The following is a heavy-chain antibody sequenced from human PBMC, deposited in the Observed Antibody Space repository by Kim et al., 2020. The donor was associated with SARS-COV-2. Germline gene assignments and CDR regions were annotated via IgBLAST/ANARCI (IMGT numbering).Heavy chain of an antibody. CDR2: T. D-gene: IGHD3-10*01. CDR3: ANDPVGFPLGP. Sequence: TYYADSVKGRFTISRDNSKNTLYLQMNSLRAEDTAVYYCANDPVGFPLGPWGQGTLVTVSS. V-gene: IGHV3-23*01. J-gene: IGHJ5*02.